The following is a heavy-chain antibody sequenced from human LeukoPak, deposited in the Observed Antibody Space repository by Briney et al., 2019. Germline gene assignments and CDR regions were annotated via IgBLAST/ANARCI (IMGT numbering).Heavy chain of an antibody. CDR3: ARVPDYGGNDAFDI. V-gene: IGHV4-30-4*08. CDR2: IYYSWST. CDR1: GGSISSGDYY. Sequence: SQTLSLTCTVSGGSISSGDYYWSWIRQPPGKGLEWIRYIYYSWSTYYNPSLKSRVTISVDTSKNQFSLKLSSVTAAGTAVYYCARVPDYGGNDAFDIWGQGTMVTVSS. D-gene: IGHD4-23*01. J-gene: IGHJ3*02.